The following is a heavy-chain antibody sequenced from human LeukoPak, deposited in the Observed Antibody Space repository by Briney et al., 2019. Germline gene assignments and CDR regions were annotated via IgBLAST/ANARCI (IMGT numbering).Heavy chain of an antibody. J-gene: IGHJ6*03. D-gene: IGHD2-2*01. CDR2: ISGDGGST. Sequence: GGSLRLSCAASGFTFDDYAMHWVRQAPGKGLEWVSLISGDGGSTYYADSVKGRFTISRDNSKNSLYLQMNSLRTEDTALYYCAKAPVRVVVPAASDYYYMDVWGKGTTVTVSS. CDR3: AKAPVRVVVPAASDYYYMDV. V-gene: IGHV3-43*02. CDR1: GFTFDDYA.